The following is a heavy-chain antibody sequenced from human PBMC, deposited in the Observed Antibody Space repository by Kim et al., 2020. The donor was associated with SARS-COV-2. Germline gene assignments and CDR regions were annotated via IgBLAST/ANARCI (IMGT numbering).Heavy chain of an antibody. Sequence: ASVKVSCKASGYTFTSYDINWVRQATGQGLEWMGWMNPNSGNTGYAQKFQGRVTMTRNTSISTAYMELSSLRSEDTAVYYCARGYGASRFYDILTRYRENWFDPWGQGTLVTVSS. J-gene: IGHJ5*02. D-gene: IGHD3-9*01. CDR3: ARGYGASRFYDILTRYRENWFDP. CDR1: GYTFTSYD. CDR2: MNPNSGNT. V-gene: IGHV1-8*01.